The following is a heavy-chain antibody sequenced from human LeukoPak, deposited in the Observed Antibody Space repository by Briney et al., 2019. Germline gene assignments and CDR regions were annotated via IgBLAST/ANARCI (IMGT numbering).Heavy chain of an antibody. V-gene: IGHV4-34*01. CDR1: GGSFSGYY. CDR2: INHSGST. J-gene: IGHJ6*03. D-gene: IGHD6-19*01. Sequence: SETLSLTCAVYGGSFSGYYWSWIRQPPGKGLEWIGEINHSGSTNYNPSLKSRVTISVDTSKNQFSLKLSSVTAADTAVYYCVRDNSGWYRPALGRETAYYYYYHMDVWGKGTTVTVSS. CDR3: VRDNSGWYRPALGRETAYYYYYHMDV.